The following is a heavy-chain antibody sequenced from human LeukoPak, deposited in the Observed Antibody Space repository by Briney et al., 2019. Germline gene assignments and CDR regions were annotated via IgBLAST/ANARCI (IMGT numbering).Heavy chain of an antibody. CDR1: GDSIGRYF. D-gene: IGHD2-8*01. Sequence: KSSETLSLTCTVSGDSIGRYFWSWIRQPAKKGLEWIGRIYPSGNTDCNPSLKSRVTMSRDTSKNQFSLKLKSVTAADTAVYYCARKWDFWGQGTVVTVSS. V-gene: IGHV4-4*07. CDR2: IYPSGNT. J-gene: IGHJ3*01. CDR3: ARKWDF.